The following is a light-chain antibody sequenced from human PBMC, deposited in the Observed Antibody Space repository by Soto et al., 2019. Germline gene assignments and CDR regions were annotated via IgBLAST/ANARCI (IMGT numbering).Light chain of an antibody. CDR3: QQCYMGWT. CDR2: AAS. Sequence: DIQMTQSPSSLSASVGDRVTITCRASQSISSYLNWYQQKPGKAPKLLIYAASSLRSGVPSRFSGIGSGTEFTLSISSLQPEDFGTYYCQQCYMGWTFGQGTKVDIK. V-gene: IGKV1-39*01. CDR1: QSISSY. J-gene: IGKJ1*01.